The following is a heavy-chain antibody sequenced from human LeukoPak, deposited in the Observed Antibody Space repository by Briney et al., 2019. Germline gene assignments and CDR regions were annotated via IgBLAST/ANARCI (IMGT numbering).Heavy chain of an antibody. J-gene: IGHJ6*03. CDR1: GYTFTNYY. D-gene: IGHD3-10*01. V-gene: IGHV1-46*01. CDR2: INPSGGST. Sequence: ASVKVSCKASGYTFTNYYIHWVRQAPGQGLEWMGLINPSGGSTNYAQKFQGRVTMTRDTSMSTVYMELSSLRSEDTAVYYCARGPRITVIRGGQRYCYMDVWGKGTTVTISS. CDR3: ARGPRITVIRGGQRYCYMDV.